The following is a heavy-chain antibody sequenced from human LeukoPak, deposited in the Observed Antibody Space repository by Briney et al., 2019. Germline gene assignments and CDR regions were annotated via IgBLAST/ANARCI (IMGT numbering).Heavy chain of an antibody. V-gene: IGHV3-30*04. Sequence: PGRSLRLSCAASGFTFSSYAMHWVRQAPGKGLGWVAVISYDGSNKYYADSVKGRFTISRDNSKNTLYLQMNSLRAEDTAVYYCARDRDSSSSLWTVGYFDYWGQGTLVTVSS. D-gene: IGHD6-6*01. CDR1: GFTFSSYA. J-gene: IGHJ4*02. CDR2: ISYDGSNK. CDR3: ARDRDSSSSLWTVGYFDY.